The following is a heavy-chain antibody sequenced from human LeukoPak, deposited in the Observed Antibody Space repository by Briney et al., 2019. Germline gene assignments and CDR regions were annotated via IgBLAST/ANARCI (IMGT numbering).Heavy chain of an antibody. CDR2: INHSGST. V-gene: IGHV4-34*01. D-gene: IGHD5-24*01. CDR3: ARMGDGYNYDFDY. Sequence: SETLSLTCAVYGGSFSGYYWSWIRQPPGKGLEWIGEINHSGSTNYNPSLKSRVTISVDTSKNQFSLKLSSVTAADTAVYYCARMGDGYNYDFDYWGQGTLVTVSS. J-gene: IGHJ4*02. CDR1: GGSFSGYY.